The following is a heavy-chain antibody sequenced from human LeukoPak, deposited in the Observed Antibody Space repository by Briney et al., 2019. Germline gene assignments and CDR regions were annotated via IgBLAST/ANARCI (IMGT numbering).Heavy chain of an antibody. CDR2: INPNSGGT. D-gene: IGHD3-22*01. CDR3: ARGARAWGSSGYYY. J-gene: IGHJ4*02. Sequence: ASVKVSCKASGYTFTGYYMHWVRQAPGQGLEWMGWINPNSGGTNYAQKFQGRVTITRNTSISTAYMELSSLRSEDTAVYYCARGARAWGSSGYYYWGQGTLVTVSS. CDR1: GYTFTGYY. V-gene: IGHV1-2*02.